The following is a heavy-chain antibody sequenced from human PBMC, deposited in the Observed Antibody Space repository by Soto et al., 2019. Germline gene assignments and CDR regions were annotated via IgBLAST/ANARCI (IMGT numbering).Heavy chain of an antibody. CDR1: CYTFASYG. D-gene: IGHD4-17*01. V-gene: IGHV1-18*01. CDR3: ARDRFYGDSDAFDI. J-gene: IGHJ3*02. CDR2: ISAYNGNT. Sequence: ASVKVSCKASCYTFASYGISWVRQALGQGLEWMGWISAYNGNTNYAQKLQGRVTMTTDTSTSTAYMELRSLRSDDTAVYYCARDRFYGDSDAFDIWGQGTMVTVSS.